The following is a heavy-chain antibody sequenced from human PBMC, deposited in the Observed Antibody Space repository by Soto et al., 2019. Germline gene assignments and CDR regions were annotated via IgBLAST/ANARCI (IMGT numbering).Heavy chain of an antibody. Sequence: VSGGSISSGGYSWSWIRRPPGKGLEWIGNIHYTGSTNYNPSLKSRVTILLGTSTSQFSLKVSSVTAADTAVYYCARDLTISSSDGPLDPWGHGTLVTVSS. V-gene: IGHV4-61*08. CDR1: GGSISSGGYS. J-gene: IGHJ5*02. CDR2: IHYTGST. D-gene: IGHD1-1*01. CDR3: ARDLTISSSDGPLDP.